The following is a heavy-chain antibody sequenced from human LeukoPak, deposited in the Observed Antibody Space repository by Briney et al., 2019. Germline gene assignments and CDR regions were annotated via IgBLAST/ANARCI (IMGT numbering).Heavy chain of an antibody. Sequence: GGSLRLSCAASGFTFSSYEMHWVRQAPGKGLEWVSYISSSGSTIYYADSVKGRFTISRDNAKNSLYLQMNSLRAEDTAVYYCARVGDRYYFDYWGQGTLVTVSS. CDR2: ISSSGSTI. V-gene: IGHV3-48*03. CDR3: ARVGDRYYFDY. J-gene: IGHJ4*02. CDR1: GFTFSSYE.